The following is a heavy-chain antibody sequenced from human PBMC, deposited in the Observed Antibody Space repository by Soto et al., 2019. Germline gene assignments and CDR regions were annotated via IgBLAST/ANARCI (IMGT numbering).Heavy chain of an antibody. Sequence: QLQLQESGSGLVKPSQTLSLTCAVFGGSISSGSYSWSWIRQPPGKGLEWIGNIYNSGSTYYNPSLKSRVTISVDRSKNQFSLKLSSVTAADTAVYYCARAPGGTGDYFDYWGQGTLVTVSS. CDR2: IYNSGST. V-gene: IGHV4-30-2*01. J-gene: IGHJ4*02. CDR3: ARAPGGTGDYFDY. D-gene: IGHD7-27*01. CDR1: GGSISSGSYS.